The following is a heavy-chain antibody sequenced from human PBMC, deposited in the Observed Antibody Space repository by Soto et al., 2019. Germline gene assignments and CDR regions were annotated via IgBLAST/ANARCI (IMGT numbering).Heavy chain of an antibody. V-gene: IGHV4-61*01. CDR3: AGPSGPMTAIDY. Sequence: SETLSLTCTVSGGSVSSGSYYWSWIRQPPGKGLEWIGYIYYSGSTNYNPSLKSRVTISVDTSKNQFSLKLSSVTAADTAVYYCAGPSGPMTAIDYWGQGTLVTVSS. CDR2: IYYSGST. CDR1: GGSVSSGSYY. J-gene: IGHJ4*02. D-gene: IGHD2-21*02.